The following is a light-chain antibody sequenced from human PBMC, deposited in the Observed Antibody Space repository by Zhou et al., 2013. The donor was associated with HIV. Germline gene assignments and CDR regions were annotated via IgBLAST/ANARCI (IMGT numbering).Light chain of an antibody. CDR1: QSISSY. CDR2: GSS. Sequence: DIQMTQSPSSLSASVGDRVTITCRASQSISSYLNWYQQKPGKAPKLLIYGSSSLQSGVPSRFSGSGSGTEFTLSISSLQPEDFATYYCQQGLTFGGGTKVEIK. CDR3: QQGLT. J-gene: IGKJ4*01. V-gene: IGKV1-39*01.